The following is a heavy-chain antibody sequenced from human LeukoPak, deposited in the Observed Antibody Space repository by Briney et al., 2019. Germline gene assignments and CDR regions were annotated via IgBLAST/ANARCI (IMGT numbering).Heavy chain of an antibody. Sequence: GGSVRLSRTASGFVFGGYAMHWVRQAPGKSLEWVSRIGGDGGCAKYVHSVRGRFTISRDNSANSLYLQLNSLRTEDTAVYYCAKADSNGYYDPNPFFDQWGQGTLVTVSS. CDR2: IGGDGGCA. CDR1: GFVFGGYA. V-gene: IGHV3-43*02. CDR3: AKADSNGYYDPNPFFDQ. J-gene: IGHJ4*02. D-gene: IGHD3-22*01.